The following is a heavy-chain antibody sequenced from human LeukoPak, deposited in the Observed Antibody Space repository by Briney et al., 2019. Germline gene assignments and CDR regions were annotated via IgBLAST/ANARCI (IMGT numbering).Heavy chain of an antibody. CDR3: ARGDHSYGYEETVDY. CDR2: ISSSSSYI. V-gene: IGHV3-21*01. D-gene: IGHD5-18*01. CDR1: GFTFSNYS. Sequence: GGSLRLSCAASGFTFSNYSMNWVRQAPGKGLEWVSSISSSSSYIYYADSVKGRFTISRDNAKNSLYLQMNSLRAEDTAVYYCARGDHSYGYEETVDYWDQGTLVTVSS. J-gene: IGHJ4*02.